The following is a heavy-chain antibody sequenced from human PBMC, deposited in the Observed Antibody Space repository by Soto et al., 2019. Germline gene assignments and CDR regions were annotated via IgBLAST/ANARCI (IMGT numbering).Heavy chain of an antibody. V-gene: IGHV5-51*01. J-gene: IGHJ6*02. CDR3: ARQDCSGGSCYSSRHYYYGMDV. CDR2: IYPGDSDT. CDR1: GYSFTTYW. D-gene: IGHD2-15*01. Sequence: GESLKISCKGSGYSFTTYWIGWVRQMPGKGLERMGVIYPGDSDTRYSPTFQGRVTISVDKSLSTAYLQWSSLKASDTAMYYCARQDCSGGSCYSSRHYYYGMDVWGQGTTVTVSS.